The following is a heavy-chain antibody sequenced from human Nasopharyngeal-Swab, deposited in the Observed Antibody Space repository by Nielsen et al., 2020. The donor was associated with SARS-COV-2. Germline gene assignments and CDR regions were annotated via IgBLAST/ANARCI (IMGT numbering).Heavy chain of an antibody. CDR1: GGSFSGYY. D-gene: IGHD3-3*01. V-gene: IGHV4-34*01. CDR3: ARVGIFGVVWLTGAGFDY. J-gene: IGHJ4*02. Sequence: GSLRLSCAVYGGSFSGYYWSWIRQPPGKGLEWIGEINHSGSTNYNPSLKSRVTISVDTSKNQFSLKLSSVTAADTAVYYCARVGIFGVVWLTGAGFDYWGQGTLVTVSS. CDR2: INHSGST.